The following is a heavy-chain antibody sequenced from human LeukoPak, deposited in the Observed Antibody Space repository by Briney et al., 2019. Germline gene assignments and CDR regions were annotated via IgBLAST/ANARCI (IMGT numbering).Heavy chain of an antibody. CDR2: INHSGST. J-gene: IGHJ4*02. Sequence: PSETLSLTCAVYGGSFSGYYWSWIRQPPGKGLEWIGEINHSGSTNYNPSLKSRVTISVDTSKNQFSLKPSSVTAADTAVYYCARGDYYGGSYYFDYWGQGTLVTVSS. CDR1: GGSFSGYY. CDR3: ARGDYYGGSYYFDY. V-gene: IGHV4-34*01. D-gene: IGHD4-23*01.